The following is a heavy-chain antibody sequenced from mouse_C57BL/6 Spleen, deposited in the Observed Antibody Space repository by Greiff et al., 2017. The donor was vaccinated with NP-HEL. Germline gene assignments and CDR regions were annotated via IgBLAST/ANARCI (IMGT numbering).Heavy chain of an antibody. CDR2: IYPGDGDT. CDR1: GYAFSSSW. D-gene: IGHD1-1*01. J-gene: IGHJ2*01. Sequence: VQLQQSGPELVKPGASVKISCKASGYAFSSSWMNWVKQRPGKGLEWIGRIYPGDGDTNYNGKFKGKATLTADKSSSTAYMQLSSLTSEDSAVYFCAKSSITTVAPYYFDYWGQGTTLTVSS. V-gene: IGHV1-82*01. CDR3: AKSSITTVAPYYFDY.